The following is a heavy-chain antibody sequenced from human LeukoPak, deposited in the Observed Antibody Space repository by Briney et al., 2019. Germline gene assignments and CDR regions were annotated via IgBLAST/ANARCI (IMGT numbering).Heavy chain of an antibody. D-gene: IGHD2-15*01. Sequence: EASVKVSCKVSGYTLTELSMHWVRQAPGKGLEWMGGFDPEDGETIYAQKFQGRVTMTEDTSTDTAYMELSSLRSEDTAVYYCARGLGYCSGGSCYYDAFDIWGQGTMVTVSS. CDR2: FDPEDGET. V-gene: IGHV1-24*01. J-gene: IGHJ3*02. CDR3: ARGLGYCSGGSCYYDAFDI. CDR1: GYTLTELS.